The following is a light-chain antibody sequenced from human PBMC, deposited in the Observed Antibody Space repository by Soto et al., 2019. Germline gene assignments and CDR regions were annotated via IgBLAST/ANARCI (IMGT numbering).Light chain of an antibody. CDR2: GAS. CDR1: QSVSST. Sequence: EIVMTQSPATLSVSPVERAALSCRASQSVSSTLAWYQQKPGQAPRLLIYGASTRATGIPARFSGSGSGTEFTLTISSLQSEDFAVYYCQQYNNWPFTFGPGTKVDIK. CDR3: QQYNNWPFT. V-gene: IGKV3-15*01. J-gene: IGKJ3*01.